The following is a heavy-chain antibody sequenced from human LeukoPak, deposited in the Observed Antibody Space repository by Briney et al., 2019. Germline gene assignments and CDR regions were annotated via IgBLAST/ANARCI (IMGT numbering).Heavy chain of an antibody. J-gene: IGHJ4*02. CDR1: GFTFSSYA. CDR2: IPASGGNT. D-gene: IGHD5-18*01. CDR3: AKGNGYSYGRYYFDY. V-gene: IGHV3-23*01. Sequence: GGSLRLSCAASGFTFSSYAMGWVRQAPGKGLEWVSAIPASGGNTYYADSVKGRFTISRDNSKNTLYLQVNSLRAEDTAVYYCAKGNGYSYGRYYFDYWGQGTLVTVSS.